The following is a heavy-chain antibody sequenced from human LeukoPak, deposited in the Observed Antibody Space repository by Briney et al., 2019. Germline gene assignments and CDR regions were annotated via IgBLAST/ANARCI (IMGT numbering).Heavy chain of an antibody. D-gene: IGHD3-9*01. J-gene: IGHJ5*02. Sequence: SETLSLTCTVSGGSISYYYWTWIRQSPGKGLEWIGQIYYTGSTYYNPSLKRRITISVDTSRNQFSLNLTSVTAADTAVYYCARGGTYNDILSFDPWGQGTLVTVSS. V-gene: IGHV4-59*01. CDR2: IYYTGST. CDR3: ARGGTYNDILSFDP. CDR1: GGSISYYY.